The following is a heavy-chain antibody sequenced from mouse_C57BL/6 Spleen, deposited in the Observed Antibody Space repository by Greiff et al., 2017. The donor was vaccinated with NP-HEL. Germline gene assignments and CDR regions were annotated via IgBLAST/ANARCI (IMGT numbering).Heavy chain of an antibody. CDR2: IDPEDGDT. CDR3: TTLTGTGFDY. Sequence: EVKLQESGAELVRPGASVKLSCTASGFNIKDYYMHWVKQRPEQGLEWIGRIDPEDGDTEYAPKFQGKATMTADTPSNTAYLQLSSLTSEDTAVYYCTTLTGTGFDYWGQGTTLTVSS. D-gene: IGHD4-1*01. V-gene: IGHV14-1*01. J-gene: IGHJ2*01. CDR1: GFNIKDYY.